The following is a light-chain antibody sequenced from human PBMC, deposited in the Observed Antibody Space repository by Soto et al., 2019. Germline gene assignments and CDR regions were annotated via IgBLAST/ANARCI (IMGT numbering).Light chain of an antibody. Sequence: QSVLTQPPSVSGAPGQRVTISCTGSSSNIGAGYDVHWYQQLPGTAPKLLIYGNSNRPSGVPDRFSGSKSGTPASLAITGLQAEDDADYYCQSYDSSLSGWVFGGGTKLTVL. CDR2: GNS. CDR1: SSNIGAGYD. CDR3: QSYDSSLSGWV. V-gene: IGLV1-40*01. J-gene: IGLJ3*02.